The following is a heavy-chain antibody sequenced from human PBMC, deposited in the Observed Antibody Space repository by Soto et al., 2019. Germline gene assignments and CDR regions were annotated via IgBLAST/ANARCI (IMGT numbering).Heavy chain of an antibody. Sequence: QVQLVQSGAEVREPGASVKVSCKASGYTFTNYGVSWVRQAPGQGLEWMGWIGGYKGNTNYAQKLQGRVTLTTDTSTITAYMELRRLRSDATAVYYCAPHTLDTGMPSGYWGQGTLVTVSS. CDR3: APHTLDTGMPSGY. CDR1: GYTFTNYG. D-gene: IGHD5-18*01. J-gene: IGHJ4*02. CDR2: IGGYKGNT. V-gene: IGHV1-18*01.